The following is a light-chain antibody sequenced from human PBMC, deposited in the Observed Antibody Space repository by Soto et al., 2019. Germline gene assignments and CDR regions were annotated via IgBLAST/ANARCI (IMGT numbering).Light chain of an antibody. CDR2: GAS. CDR3: QHYDTSSYT. J-gene: IGKJ2*01. CDR1: QRVTNTY. V-gene: IGKV3-20*01. Sequence: VLTQSPGTLSLSPGESATLSCRASQRVTNTYVAWYQQRRGQSPRLVIYGASIRATGVPDRFIDRGSGTDFTLTISRLEPEDFAVYYCQHYDTSSYTFGQGTKLEI.